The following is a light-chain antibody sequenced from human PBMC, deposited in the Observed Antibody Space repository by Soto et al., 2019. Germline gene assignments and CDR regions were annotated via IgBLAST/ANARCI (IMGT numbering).Light chain of an antibody. V-gene: IGLV1-44*01. Sequence: QSVLTQPPSASGTPGQRVTISCSGSSSNIGSNTVNWHQQLPGTAPKRLIYSNNQRPSGVPDRFSGSKSGPSASLAISGLQAGDEADYYCAAWDDSLNGRVFGGGTKLTV. CDR1: SSNIGSNT. J-gene: IGLJ3*02. CDR3: AAWDDSLNGRV. CDR2: SNN.